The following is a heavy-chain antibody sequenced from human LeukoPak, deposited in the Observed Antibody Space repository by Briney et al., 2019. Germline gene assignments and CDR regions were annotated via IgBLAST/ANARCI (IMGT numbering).Heavy chain of an antibody. D-gene: IGHD6-19*01. V-gene: IGHV3-30*18. CDR1: GFTFSSYG. J-gene: IGHJ4*02. CDR3: AKDGSAAVARAEGFDY. CDR2: ISYDGSNK. Sequence: PGGSLRLSCAASGFTFSSYGMHWVRQAPGKGLEWVAVISYDGSNKYYADSVKGRFTISRDNSKNTLYLQMNSLRAEDTAVYYCAKDGSAAVARAEGFDYWGQGTLVTVSS.